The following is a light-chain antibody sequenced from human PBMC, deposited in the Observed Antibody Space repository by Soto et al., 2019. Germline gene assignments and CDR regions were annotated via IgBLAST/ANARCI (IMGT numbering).Light chain of an antibody. V-gene: IGKV4-1*01. CDR1: QSVLYSSNNKNY. CDR3: QQYYSRPPT. Sequence: DMVMTQSPDSLAVSLGERATINCQSSQSVLYSSNNKNYLAWYQRKPGQPPKLLIYWASTRESGVPDRFSGSGSGTDFTLTISSLQAEDVAVYYCQQYYSRPPTFGQGTKVELK. J-gene: IGKJ1*01. CDR2: WAS.